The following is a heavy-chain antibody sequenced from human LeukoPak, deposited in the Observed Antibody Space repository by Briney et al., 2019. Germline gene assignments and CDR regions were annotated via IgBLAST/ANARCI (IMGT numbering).Heavy chain of an antibody. CDR1: GFTFSNYV. J-gene: IGHJ4*02. CDR3: VKDRTGTYTLDY. D-gene: IGHD3-10*01. V-gene: IGHV3-30-3*01. CDR2: ISDDGSRQ. Sequence: GRSLRLSCAATGFTFSNYVIHWGRQAPGKGLEWVAFISDDGSRQHYADSVKGRFTISRDNSKNTLKLQMNSLRAEDTAVYYCVKDRTGTYTLDYWGQGTLVTVSS.